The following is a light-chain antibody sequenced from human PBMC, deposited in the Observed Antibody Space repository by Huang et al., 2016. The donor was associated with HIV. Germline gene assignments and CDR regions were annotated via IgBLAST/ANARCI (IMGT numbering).Light chain of an antibody. CDR1: QNILSTSNNKNF. V-gene: IGKV4-1*01. J-gene: IGKJ1*01. CDR2: WAS. CDR3: QQCYTLPG. Sequence: DIVLTQSPDSLAVSLGERATINCKSRQNILSTSNNKNFLAWYQLKAGRPPKMLISWASTREPGVPDRFSGSGSGTDFTLTISSLQPEDVAIYYYQQCYTLPGFGQGTKVEI.